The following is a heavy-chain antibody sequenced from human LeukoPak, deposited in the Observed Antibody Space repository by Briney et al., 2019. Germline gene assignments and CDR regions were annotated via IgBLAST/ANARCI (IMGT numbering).Heavy chain of an antibody. CDR2: ISSSGGST. D-gene: IGHD6-19*01. CDR3: VRATYSSGWSLNYYFDY. V-gene: IGHV3-23*01. J-gene: IGHJ4*02. CDR1: GLSFSNYV. Sequence: GGSLRLSCAASGLSFSNYVMSWVRQAPGKGLEWVSAISSSGGSTYYADSVKGRFTISRDNSKNTLYLQMNSLRAEDTAVYYCVRATYSSGWSLNYYFDYWGQGTLVAVSS.